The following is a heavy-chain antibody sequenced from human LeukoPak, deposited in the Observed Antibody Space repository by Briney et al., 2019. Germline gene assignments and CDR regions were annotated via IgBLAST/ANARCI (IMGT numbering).Heavy chain of an antibody. V-gene: IGHV3-23*01. Sequence: GGSLRLSCAASGFTFSGRAITWVRQAPGKGLECASVISGDGGSIYHADSVRGRFTISRDNSKNTLYLQMNSLRAEDAAVYYCARLNGKYCSGGSCYVDYWGQGTLVTVSS. CDR2: ISGDGGSI. CDR1: GFTFSGRA. D-gene: IGHD2-15*01. CDR3: ARLNGKYCSGGSCYVDY. J-gene: IGHJ4*02.